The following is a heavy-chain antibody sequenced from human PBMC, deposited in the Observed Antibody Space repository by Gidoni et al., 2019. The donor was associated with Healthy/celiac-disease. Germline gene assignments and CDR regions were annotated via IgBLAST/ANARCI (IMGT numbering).Heavy chain of an antibody. J-gene: IGHJ6*02. CDR3: AREGRDGYDYYYYYGMDV. V-gene: IGHV6-1*01. Sequence: QVQLQQSGPGLVKPSQTLSLTCAISGASVSSNSAAWNWIRQSPSRGLEWLGRTYYRSKWYKDYAVSVKSRITINPDTSKNQFSLQLNSVTPEDTAVYYCAREGRDGYDYYYYYGMDVWGQGTTVTVSS. CDR1: GASVSSNSAA. D-gene: IGHD5-12*01. CDR2: TYYRSKWYK.